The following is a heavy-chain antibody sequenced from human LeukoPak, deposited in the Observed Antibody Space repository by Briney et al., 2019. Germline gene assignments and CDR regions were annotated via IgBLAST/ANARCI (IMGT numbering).Heavy chain of an antibody. CDR3: ARDSIRVQTGTTP. D-gene: IGHD1-1*01. CDR2: IYYTGTT. V-gene: IGHV4-39*07. CDR1: GGSMNINNYY. Sequence: SETLSLTCTVFGGSMNINNYYWAWIRQPPGKGLEWIGSIYYTGTTYYNPSLNYRVTISVDTSKNQFSLRLTSVTAADAAVYYCARDSIRVQTGTTPWGRGTLVTVSS. J-gene: IGHJ5*02.